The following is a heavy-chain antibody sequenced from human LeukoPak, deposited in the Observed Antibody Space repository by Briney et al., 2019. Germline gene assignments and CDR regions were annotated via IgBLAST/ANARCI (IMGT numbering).Heavy chain of an antibody. V-gene: IGHV4-34*01. CDR3: ARGRITMVRGIRLSWFDP. CDR2: INHSGST. J-gene: IGHJ5*02. CDR1: GGSFSGYY. Sequence: SETLSLTCAVYGGSFSGYYWSWIRQPPGKGLEWIGEINHSGSTNYNPSLKSRVTISVDTSKNQFSLKLSSVTAADTAAYYCARGRITMVRGIRLSWFDPWGQGTLVTVSS. D-gene: IGHD3-10*01.